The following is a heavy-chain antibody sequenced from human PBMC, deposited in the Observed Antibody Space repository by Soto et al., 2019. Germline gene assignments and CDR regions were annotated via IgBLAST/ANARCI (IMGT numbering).Heavy chain of an antibody. CDR1: GFTFSSYS. D-gene: IGHD5-12*01. J-gene: IGHJ4*02. Sequence: EVQLVESGGGLVQPGGSLRLSCAASGFTFSSYSMNWVRQAPGKGLEWVSYISSGSSTIYYADSVKGRFTISRDNAKNSLYLQMNSLRDEDTAVYYCARAYPGDGYQEGYWGQGTLVTVSS. CDR3: ARAYPGDGYQEGY. V-gene: IGHV3-48*02. CDR2: ISSGSSTI.